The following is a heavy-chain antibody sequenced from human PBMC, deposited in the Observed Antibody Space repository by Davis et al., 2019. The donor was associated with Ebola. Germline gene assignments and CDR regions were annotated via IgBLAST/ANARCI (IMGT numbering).Heavy chain of an antibody. Sequence: GESLKISCAASGFTFSNYWMYWVRQAPGKGLAWVSRINRDESGTTYADSVKGRFTISRDNAKNMLYLQMDSLRVEDTAVYYCARYNSAYERADLDYWGQGTLVTVSS. J-gene: IGHJ4*02. CDR2: INRDESGT. D-gene: IGHD5-12*01. CDR1: GFTFSNYW. CDR3: ARYNSAYERADLDY. V-gene: IGHV3-74*01.